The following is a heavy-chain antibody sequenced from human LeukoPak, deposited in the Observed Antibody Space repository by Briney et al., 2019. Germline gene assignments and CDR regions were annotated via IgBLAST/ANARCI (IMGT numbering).Heavy chain of an antibody. J-gene: IGHJ4*02. CDR1: GFTFSSYG. CDR2: ISYDGSNK. D-gene: IGHD1-26*01. CDR3: AKDDSSGGLDY. Sequence: GRSLRLSCAASGFTFSSYGMHWVRQAPGKGLEWVAVISYDGSNKYYADSVKGRFTISRDNSKNTLYLQMNSLRAEDTAVYYCAKDDSSGGLDYWGQGTLVTVSS. V-gene: IGHV3-30*18.